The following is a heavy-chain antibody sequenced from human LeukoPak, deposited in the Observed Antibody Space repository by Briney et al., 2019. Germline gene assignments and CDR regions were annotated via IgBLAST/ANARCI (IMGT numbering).Heavy chain of an antibody. CDR2: ILYSGNT. D-gene: IGHD4-17*01. CDR3: VRVAPLWVTTI. CDR1: GFTFDNYG. V-gene: IGHV4-59*01. Sequence: GSLRLSCAASGFTFDNYGMSWIRPPPGKGLGWIGYILYSGNTNYNPSLKSRVTISLDTSKNQFSLKLSSVTAADTAVYYCVRVAPLWVTTIWGQGTMVTVSS. J-gene: IGHJ3*02.